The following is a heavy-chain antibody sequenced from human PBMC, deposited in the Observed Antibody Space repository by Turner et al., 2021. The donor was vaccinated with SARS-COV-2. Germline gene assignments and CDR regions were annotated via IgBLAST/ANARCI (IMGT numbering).Heavy chain of an antibody. CDR2: ISYDGSNK. V-gene: IGHV3-30*18. J-gene: IGHJ4*02. CDR3: AKGESQYFDY. Sequence: QVQLVASGGGVVQPGRSLRLSCAASGFTFSSYGIHWVRQAPGKGLEWVAVISYDGSNKYYADSVKGRFTISRDNSKNTLYLQMNSLRAEDTAVYYCAKGESQYFDYWGQGTLVTVSS. CDR1: GFTFSSYG.